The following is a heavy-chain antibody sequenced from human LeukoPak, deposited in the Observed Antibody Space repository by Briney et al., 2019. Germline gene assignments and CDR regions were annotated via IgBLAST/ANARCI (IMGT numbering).Heavy chain of an antibody. CDR3: AKELYSTTYGFPFDY. V-gene: IGHV3-9*01. CDR2: ISWNRGSI. Sequence: GGSLRLSCAASGFTFHDFAIHWVRQAPGKGLEWVSGISWNRGSISYADSVKGRFTISRDNAKNSLFLQMTSLRAEDTALYYCAKELYSTTYGFPFDYWGQGTLVTVSS. D-gene: IGHD3-10*01. CDR1: GFTFHDFA. J-gene: IGHJ4*02.